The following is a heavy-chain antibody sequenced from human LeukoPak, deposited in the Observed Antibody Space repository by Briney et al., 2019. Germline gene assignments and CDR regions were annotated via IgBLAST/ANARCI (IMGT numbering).Heavy chain of an antibody. D-gene: IGHD1-7*01. J-gene: IGHJ4*02. CDR1: GFIFSDYA. V-gene: IGHV3-30*18. Sequence: PGGSLRLSCAASGFIFSDYAMHWVRQAPGKGLEWVALISYDGSNEYYADSVKGRFTISRDNSKNTLYLQMNNLRPEDTAVYYWAKNRVVFNWNYAYYFDSWGQGTLVTVSS. CDR3: AKNRVVFNWNYAYYFDS. CDR2: ISYDGSNE.